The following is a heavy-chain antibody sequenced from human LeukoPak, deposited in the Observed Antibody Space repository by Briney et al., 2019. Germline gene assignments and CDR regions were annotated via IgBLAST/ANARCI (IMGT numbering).Heavy chain of an antibody. D-gene: IGHD3-22*01. CDR1: GGSFSGYY. Sequence: SETLSLTCAVYGGSFSGYYWSWIRQPPGKGLEWIGEINHSGSTNYNPSLKSRVTISVDTSKNQFSLKLSSVTAADTAVYYCARGRGYDSSGYLSIPRVFDYWGQGTLVTVSS. CDR3: ARGRGYDSSGYLSIPRVFDY. J-gene: IGHJ4*02. CDR2: INHSGST. V-gene: IGHV4-34*01.